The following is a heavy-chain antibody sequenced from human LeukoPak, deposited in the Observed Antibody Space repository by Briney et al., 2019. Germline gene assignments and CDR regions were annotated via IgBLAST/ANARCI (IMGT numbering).Heavy chain of an antibody. CDR2: KFSHDGTT. J-gene: IGHJ6*02. D-gene: IGHD3-10*01. CDR1: GYSFNSHH. CDR3: ARDSGNFHYDMDV. V-gene: IGHV1-46*02. Sequence: ASVKVSCKTSGYSFNSHHVHWVRQAPGQGLEWMGVKFSHDGTTSYIQNFQGRLTMTRDTSTSTVYMELSSLRSEDTAVYYCARDSGNFHYDMDVWGQGTTVIVSS.